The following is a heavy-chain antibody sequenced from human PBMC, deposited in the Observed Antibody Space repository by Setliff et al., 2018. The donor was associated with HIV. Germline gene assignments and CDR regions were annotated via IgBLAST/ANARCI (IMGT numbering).Heavy chain of an antibody. D-gene: IGHD3-9*01. CDR2: IIPIFGKA. V-gene: IGHV1-3*01. J-gene: IGHJ4*02. CDR1: GYTFSNY. Sequence: GASVKVSCKASGYTFSNYVHWVRQAPGQGLEWMGRIIPIFGKAKYSQKFQGRVTITRDTSASTAYMELSSLRSEDTAVYYCAREETYYDILTGYYGGPFGYWGQGTLVTVSS. CDR3: AREETYYDILTGYYGGPFGY.